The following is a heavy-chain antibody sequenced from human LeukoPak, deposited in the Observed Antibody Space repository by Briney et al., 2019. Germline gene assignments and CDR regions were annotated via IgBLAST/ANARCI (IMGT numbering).Heavy chain of an antibody. CDR2: IRSKAYGGTT. V-gene: IGHV3-49*04. Sequence: GGSLRLSCTASGFTFGDYAMSWVRQAPGKGLEWVGFIRSKAYGGTTEYAASVKGRFTISRDDSKSIAYLQMNSLKTEDTAVYYCTRDRELDDSSGYYWYAFDIWGQGTMVTVSS. J-gene: IGHJ3*02. CDR1: GFTFGDYA. D-gene: IGHD3-22*01. CDR3: TRDRELDDSSGYYWYAFDI.